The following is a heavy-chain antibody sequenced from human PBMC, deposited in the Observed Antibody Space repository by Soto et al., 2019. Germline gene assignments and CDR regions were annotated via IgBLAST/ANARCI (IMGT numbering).Heavy chain of an antibody. D-gene: IGHD6-13*01. V-gene: IGHV3-23*01. CDR1: GFTFSSYA. CDR2: ISGSGGST. Sequence: PGGSLRLSCAASGFTFSSYAMSWVRQAPGKGLEWVSAISGSGGSTYYADSVKGRFTISRDNSKNTLYLQMNSLRAEDTAVYYCAKDSGDSSWGYYYYYGMDVWGQGTTVTVSS. CDR3: AKDSGDSSWGYYYYYGMDV. J-gene: IGHJ6*02.